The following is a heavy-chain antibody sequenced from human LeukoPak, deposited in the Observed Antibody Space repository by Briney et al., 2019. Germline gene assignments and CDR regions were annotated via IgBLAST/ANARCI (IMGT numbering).Heavy chain of an antibody. D-gene: IGHD5-12*01. V-gene: IGHV3-23*01. CDR1: GFPFRSYD. Sequence: GGSPRLSCAACGFPFRSYDLSWLRQAPGKGLEWVSTISGTGDRTYYAGSVKGRFPISRDNSKNTLYLHMNSLRAEDTAVYYCAKGGGIQPFEYWGQGTLVTVSS. J-gene: IGHJ4*02. CDR3: AKGGGIQPFEY. CDR2: ISGTGDRT.